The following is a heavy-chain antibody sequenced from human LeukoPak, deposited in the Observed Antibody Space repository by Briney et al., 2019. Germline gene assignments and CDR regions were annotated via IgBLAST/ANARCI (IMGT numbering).Heavy chain of an antibody. J-gene: IGHJ4*02. CDR3: ARTSARITMIVVVIPLFDY. V-gene: IGHV6-1*01. CDR1: GDSVSSNSAA. D-gene: IGHD3-22*01. CDR2: TYYRSKWYN. Sequence: SQTLTLTCAISGDSVSSNSAAWNWIRQSPSRGLEWLGRTYYRSKWYNDYAVSVKSRITINPDTSKNQFSLQLNSVTPEDTAVYHCARTSARITMIVVVIPLFDYWGQGTLVTVSS.